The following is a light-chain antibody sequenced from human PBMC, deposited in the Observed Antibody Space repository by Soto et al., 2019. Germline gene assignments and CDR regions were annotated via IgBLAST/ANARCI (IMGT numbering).Light chain of an antibody. CDR3: QHCFTVPYT. V-gene: IGKV1-33*01. J-gene: IGKJ2*01. CDR1: QDISNR. Sequence: DIQMTQSPSFLSASVGDRITITCQASQDISNRLNWYHQKPGKAPNLLIYDASNLAAGVPSGFSGSGSGTDFTFTISSLQPEDIGTYYCQHCFTVPYTFGQGTKLEIK. CDR2: DAS.